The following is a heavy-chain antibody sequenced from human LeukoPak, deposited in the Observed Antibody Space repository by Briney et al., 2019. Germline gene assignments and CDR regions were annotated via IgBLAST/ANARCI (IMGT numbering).Heavy chain of an antibody. Sequence: SETLSLTCTVSGGSLSSGDYYWSWLRQPPGKGLEWIGYIYYSGSTYYNPSLKSRVTISVDTSKNQFSLKLSSVTAADTAVYYCARDSAVRGVMDPWGQGTLVTVSS. CDR2: IYYSGST. V-gene: IGHV4-30-4*01. D-gene: IGHD3-10*01. CDR3: ARDSAVRGVMDP. J-gene: IGHJ5*02. CDR1: GGSLSSGDYY.